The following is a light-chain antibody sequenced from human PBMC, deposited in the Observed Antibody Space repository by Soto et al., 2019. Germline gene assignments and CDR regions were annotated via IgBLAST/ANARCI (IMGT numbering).Light chain of an antibody. V-gene: IGKV4-1*01. CDR3: QQYYSTPIT. CDR1: QSVLYSSNNKNY. Sequence: DIVMTQSPDSLAVSLGERATINCRSSQSVLYSSNNKNYLAWYQQKQGQPPKMLIYWASTRESGVPDRFSGSGSGTDCTLTISRLQAEDVTVYYCQQYYSTPITFGQGTRLEIK. J-gene: IGKJ5*01. CDR2: WAS.